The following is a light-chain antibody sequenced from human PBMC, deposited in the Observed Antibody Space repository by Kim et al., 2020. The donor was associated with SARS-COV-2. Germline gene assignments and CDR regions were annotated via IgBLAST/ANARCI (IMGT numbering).Light chain of an antibody. CDR1: QSLLHTDGYNY. CDR3: MQPLQTTWT. J-gene: IGKJ1*01. Sequence: DIVLTQSPLSLPVTPGEPASISCRSSQSLLHTDGYNYLDWYLQKPGQSPQLLIYLGSNRASGVPDRFSGSGSGTDFTLKIRSVEAEDVGVYYCMQPLQTTWTFGQGTKVDIK. CDR2: LGS. V-gene: IGKV2-28*01.